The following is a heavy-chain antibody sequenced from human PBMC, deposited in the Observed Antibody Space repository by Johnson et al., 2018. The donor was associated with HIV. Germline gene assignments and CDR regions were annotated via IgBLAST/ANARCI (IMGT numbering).Heavy chain of an antibody. D-gene: IGHD2-8*02. CDR2: IYSGGST. CDR1: GFTVSSNY. V-gene: IGHV3-66*03. Sequence: MQLVESGGGLIQPGGSLRLSCAASGFTVSSNYMSWVRQAPGKGLEWVSVIYSGGSTYYADSVKGRFTISRDNSNNTLYLQMNSLRAEDTAVYYCARDVTGGNDAFDIWGQGTMVTVSS. CDR3: ARDVTGGNDAFDI. J-gene: IGHJ3*02.